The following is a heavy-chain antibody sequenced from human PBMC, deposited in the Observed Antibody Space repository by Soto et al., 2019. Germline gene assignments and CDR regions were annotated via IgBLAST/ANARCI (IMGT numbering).Heavy chain of an antibody. J-gene: IGHJ4*02. CDR1: GVSFSGFR. V-gene: IGHV4-34*01. Sequence: SATLSLTCAVSGVSFSGFRWSYIRQSPGKGLEWIGEIDHSGITIYNPSLESRVTISLDTSKNQFSLELNAVTAADTAVYYCARRTRSMIRGACEGWGQGTRVTVAS. D-gene: IGHD3-16*01. CDR3: ARRTRSMIRGACEG. CDR2: IDHSGIT.